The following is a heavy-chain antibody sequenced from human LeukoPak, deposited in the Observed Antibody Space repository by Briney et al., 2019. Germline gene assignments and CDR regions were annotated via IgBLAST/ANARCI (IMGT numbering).Heavy chain of an antibody. J-gene: IGHJ4*02. CDR1: GGTFSSYA. CDR2: ISGSGGST. V-gene: IGHV3-23*01. Sequence: ASVKVSCKASGGTFSSYAMSWVRQAPGKGLEWVSAISGSGGSTYYADSVKGRFTISRDNSKNTLYLQMNSLRAEDTAVYYCAKLFEGGAAASFDYWGQGTLVTVSS. CDR3: AKLFEGGAAASFDY. D-gene: IGHD6-13*01.